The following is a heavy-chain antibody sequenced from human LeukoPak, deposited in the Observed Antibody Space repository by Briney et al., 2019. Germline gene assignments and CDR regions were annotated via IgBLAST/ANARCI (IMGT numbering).Heavy chain of an antibody. CDR3: AKGSFYCTSSTCPQYYYYMDV. J-gene: IGHJ6*03. CDR1: GFTFTRYC. D-gene: IGHD2-2*01. CDR2: VRYDGSDK. V-gene: IGHV3-30*02. Sequence: PGGSLRLSCAASGFTFTRYCMHWVRQAPGKGLEWVAFVRYDGSDKYYSDSVKGRFSISRDDSRNTVFLQMNSLTAEDTAVYYCAKGSFYCTSSTCPQYYYYMDVWGTGTTVTVSS.